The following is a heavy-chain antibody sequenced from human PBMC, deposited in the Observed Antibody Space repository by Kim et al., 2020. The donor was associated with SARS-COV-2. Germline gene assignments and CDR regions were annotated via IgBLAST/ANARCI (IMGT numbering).Heavy chain of an antibody. CDR1: GGSISSYY. J-gene: IGHJ3*02. D-gene: IGHD1-26*01. V-gene: IGHV4-59*01. CDR3: AREGQGWELLLVSAFDI. Sequence: SETLSLTCTVSGGSISSYYWSWIRQPQGKGLEWIGYIYYSGSTNYNPSLKSRVTISVDTSKNQFSLKLSSVTAADTAVYYCAREGQGWELLLVSAFDIWGQGTMVTVSS. CDR2: IYYSGST.